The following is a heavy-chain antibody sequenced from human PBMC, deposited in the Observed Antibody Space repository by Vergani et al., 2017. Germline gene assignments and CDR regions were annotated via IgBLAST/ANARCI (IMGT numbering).Heavy chain of an antibody. Sequence: EVQLVESGGVVVQPGGSLRLSCAASGFTFDDYTMHWVRQAPGKGLEWVSLISWDGGSTYYADSVKGRFTISRDNSKNSLYLQMNSLRTEDTALYYGAKDVSSSTPGRIFDYWGQGTLVTVSS. D-gene: IGHD6-6*01. CDR2: ISWDGGST. CDR3: AKDVSSSTPGRIFDY. V-gene: IGHV3-43*01. J-gene: IGHJ4*02. CDR1: GFTFDDYT.